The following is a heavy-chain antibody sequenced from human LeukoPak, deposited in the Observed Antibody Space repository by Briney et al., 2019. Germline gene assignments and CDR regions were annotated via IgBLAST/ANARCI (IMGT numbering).Heavy chain of an antibody. CDR2: ISYDGSNK. CDR3: ASLYSSRYGYYYYMDV. Sequence: QPGGSLRLSCAASGFTFSSYAMSWVRQAPGKGLEWVAVISYDGSNKYYADSVKGRFTISRDNSKNTLYLQMNSLRAEDTAVYYCASLYSSRYGYYYYMDVWGKGTTVTVSS. J-gene: IGHJ6*03. CDR1: GFTFSSYA. V-gene: IGHV3-30*04. D-gene: IGHD6-13*01.